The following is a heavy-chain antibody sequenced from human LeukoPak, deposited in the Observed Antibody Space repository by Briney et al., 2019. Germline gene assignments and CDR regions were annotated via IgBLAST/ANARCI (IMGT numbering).Heavy chain of an antibody. J-gene: IGHJ4*02. CDR1: GFSFSDYY. CDR2: IRNKLNSYTT. V-gene: IGHV3-72*01. D-gene: IGHD1-1*01. Sequence: GGSLRLSCAGSGFSFSDYYMDWVRQAPGKGLQWVGRIRNKLNSYTTKYAASVQGRFTISRDDLKNSLYLQMNSLKTEDTAVYYCARVNWNDGDYFDFWGQGTLVTVSS. CDR3: ARVNWNDGDYFDF.